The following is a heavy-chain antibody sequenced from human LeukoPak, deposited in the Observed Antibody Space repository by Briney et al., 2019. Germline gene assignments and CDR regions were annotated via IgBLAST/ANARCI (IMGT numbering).Heavy chain of an antibody. J-gene: IGHJ6*03. CDR3: ARLTTVTTVNFYYYYYYMDV. CDR2: IYPGDSDT. Sequence: GESLKISCKGSGYRFTNYWIGWVRQMPGKGLEWMGIIYPGDSDTRYSPSFQGQVTISADKSISTAYLQWSSLKASDTAMYYCARLTTVTTVNFYYYYYYMDVWGKGTTVTISS. CDR1: GYRFTNYW. V-gene: IGHV5-51*01. D-gene: IGHD4-17*01.